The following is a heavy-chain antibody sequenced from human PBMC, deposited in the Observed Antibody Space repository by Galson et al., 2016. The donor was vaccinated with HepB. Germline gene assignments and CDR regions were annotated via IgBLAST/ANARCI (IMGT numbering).Heavy chain of an antibody. CDR1: GDSITAYY. J-gene: IGHJ4*02. V-gene: IGHV4-59*01. CDR3: AREPYN. Sequence: SETLSLTCTVSGDSITAYYWSWIRQAPGKGLEWIGYIYHGGDTNYGPSLKSRVTISLDTSKNQFSLRLTSATPADTAVYYCAREPYNWGQGILVTVSS. CDR2: IYHGGDT.